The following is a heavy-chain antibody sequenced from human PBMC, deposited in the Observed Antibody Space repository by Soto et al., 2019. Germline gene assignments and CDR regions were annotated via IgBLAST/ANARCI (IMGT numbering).Heavy chain of an antibody. CDR2: ISYDGSNK. V-gene: IGHV3-30*18. Sequence: PGGSLRLSCAASGFTFSSYGMHWVRQAPGKGLEWVAVISYDGSNKYYADSVKGRFTVSRGNSKNTLYLQMNSLRAEDTAVYYCAKGSTAMTYFDYWGQGTLVTVSS. CDR3: AKGSTAMTYFDY. J-gene: IGHJ4*02. D-gene: IGHD5-18*01. CDR1: GFTFSSYG.